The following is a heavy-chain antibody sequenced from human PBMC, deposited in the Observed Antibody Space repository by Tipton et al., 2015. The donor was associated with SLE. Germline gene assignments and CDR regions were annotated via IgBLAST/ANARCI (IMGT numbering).Heavy chain of an antibody. Sequence: SLRLSCAASGFTFSSYAMHWVRQAPGKGLEWVAVISYDGSNKYYADSVKGRFTISRDNSKNTLYLQMNSLRAEDTAVYYCASLIAVADHRWFDPWGQGTLVTVSS. D-gene: IGHD6-19*01. V-gene: IGHV3-30*04. CDR1: GFTFSSYA. CDR2: ISYDGSNK. CDR3: ASLIAVADHRWFDP. J-gene: IGHJ5*02.